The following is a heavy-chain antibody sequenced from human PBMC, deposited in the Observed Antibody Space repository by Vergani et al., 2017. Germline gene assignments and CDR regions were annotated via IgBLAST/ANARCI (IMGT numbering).Heavy chain of an antibody. CDR1: GASLRSSNYY. D-gene: IGHD6-19*01. V-gene: IGHV4-39*01. J-gene: IGHJ5*02. CDR3: ARHSTVEWLVKLGWIDP. Sequence: QLQLQESGPGLVKPSATLSLTCSVSGASLRSSNYYWGWIRQPPGKGLEWIASIYYSGSTYYNPSLKSRVTISVDTSKNQFSLKLSSVTAAEPAVYFCARHSTVEWLVKLGWIDPWGQGILVTVSS. CDR2: IYYSGST.